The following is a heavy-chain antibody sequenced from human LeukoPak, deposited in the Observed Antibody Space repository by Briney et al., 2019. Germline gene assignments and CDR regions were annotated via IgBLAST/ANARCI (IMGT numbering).Heavy chain of an antibody. CDR1: RFTFTTYS. CDR2: ISSSGTYL. V-gene: IGHV3-21*01. J-gene: IGHJ4*02. D-gene: IGHD2-2*01. CDR3: VRDPSEASHTYYFDY. Sequence: PGGSLRLSCAASRFTFTTYSMNWVRQAPGKGLEWVSSISSSGTYLYYADSVKGRFTISRDNAKNSLSLQMNSLRVEDTAVYYCVRDPSEASHTYYFDYWGQGTLVTVSS.